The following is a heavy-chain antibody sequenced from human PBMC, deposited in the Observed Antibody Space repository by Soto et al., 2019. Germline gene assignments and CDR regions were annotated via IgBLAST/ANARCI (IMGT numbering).Heavy chain of an antibody. V-gene: IGHV4-39*07. CDR2: IYYNGGT. CDR3: ARLVWSYGTWFDP. Sequence: SETLSLTCTVSGGSIRSTSYYWGWIRHPPGKGLEWIGTIYYNGGTYYNPSLKSRVTISVDTSKNQFSLKLSSVTAADTAVYYCARLVWSYGTWFDPWGQGTLVTVS. J-gene: IGHJ5*02. CDR1: GGSIRSTSYY. D-gene: IGHD5-18*01.